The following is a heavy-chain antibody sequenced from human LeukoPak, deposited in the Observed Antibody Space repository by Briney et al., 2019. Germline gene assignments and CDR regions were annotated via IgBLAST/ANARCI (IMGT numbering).Heavy chain of an antibody. J-gene: IGHJ6*02. CDR2: ISSSGSTI. Sequence: GGSLRLSCAASGFTFSSYEMNWVRQAPGKGLEGVSYISSSGSTIYYADSVKGRFTISRDNAKDSLYLQMNSLRAEDTAVYYCARAVEPDTAMVFSWDYYYYGMDVWGQGTTVTVSS. D-gene: IGHD5-18*01. V-gene: IGHV3-48*03. CDR1: GFTFSSYE. CDR3: ARAVEPDTAMVFSWDYYYYGMDV.